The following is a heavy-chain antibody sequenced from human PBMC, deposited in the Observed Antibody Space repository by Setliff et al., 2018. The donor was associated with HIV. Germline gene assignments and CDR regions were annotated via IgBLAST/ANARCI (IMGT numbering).Heavy chain of an antibody. CDR2: VNHSGST. Sequence: SETLSLTCAVYGGSFNGYYWSWIRQPPGKGLEWIGEVNHSGSTNYNPSLKSRVTISVDTSKNQFSLKLDSVTAADTAIYYCVRSEVRTTTLFDSWGQGTMVTVSS. CDR1: GGSFNGYY. CDR3: VRSEVRTTTLFDS. V-gene: IGHV4-34*01. D-gene: IGHD1-7*01. J-gene: IGHJ4*02.